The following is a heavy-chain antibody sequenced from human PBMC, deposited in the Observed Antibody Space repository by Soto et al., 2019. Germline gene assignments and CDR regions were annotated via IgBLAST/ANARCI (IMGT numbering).Heavy chain of an antibody. CDR2: INHSGST. D-gene: IGHD5-18*01. V-gene: IGHV4-34*01. CDR3: ASTTAMVTSYYYMDV. Sequence: SETLSLTCAVYGGSFSGYYWSWIRQPPGKGMEWIGEINHSGSTNYNPSLKSRATISVDTSKNQFSLKLSSVTAADTAVYYCASTTAMVTSYYYMDVWGKGTTVTVSS. CDR1: GGSFSGYY. J-gene: IGHJ6*03.